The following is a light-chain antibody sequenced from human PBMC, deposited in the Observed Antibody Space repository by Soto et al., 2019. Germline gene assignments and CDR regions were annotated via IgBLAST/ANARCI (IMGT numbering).Light chain of an antibody. J-gene: IGKJ5*01. CDR3: QQYSTYPRP. CDR2: TAS. V-gene: IGKV1D-16*01. Sequence: DIRLTQSPSSLSASVGDRVTITCWASQGVSTFLAWYQHKPGKAPKSLIKTASTLQSGVPSRFSGSGSGTDFTLTISSLQPEDFATYYCQQYSTYPRPFGQGTRVDLK. CDR1: QGVSTF.